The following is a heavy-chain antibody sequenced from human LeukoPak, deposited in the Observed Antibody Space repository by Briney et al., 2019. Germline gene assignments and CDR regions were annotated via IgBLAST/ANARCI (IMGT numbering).Heavy chain of an antibody. D-gene: IGHD3-10*01. CDR2: INHSRST. Sequence: SETLSLTCAVYGGSFSPYYWSWIRQSPDKGLEWIGEINHSRSTNYNPSLKSRVTISVDTSKNQFSLKLSSVTAADTAVYYCARGSGSYYAAFDIWGQGTMVTVSS. V-gene: IGHV4-34*01. CDR3: ARGSGSYYAAFDI. CDR1: GGSFSPYY. J-gene: IGHJ3*02.